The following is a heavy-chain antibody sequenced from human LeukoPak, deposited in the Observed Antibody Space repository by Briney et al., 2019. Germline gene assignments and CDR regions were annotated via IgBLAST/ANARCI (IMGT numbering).Heavy chain of an antibody. CDR1: GFPFSSYA. D-gene: IGHD1-26*01. J-gene: IGHJ4*02. Sequence: GGSLRLSCAASGFPFSSYAMTWVRQAPGKGLEWASAISGGGSRTYYADSVKGRFTISRDSSKNTLYLQMNSLRAEDTAVYYRAKDMGGNYFRGLDYWGQGTLVTVSS. CDR2: ISGGGSRT. CDR3: AKDMGGNYFRGLDY. V-gene: IGHV3-23*01.